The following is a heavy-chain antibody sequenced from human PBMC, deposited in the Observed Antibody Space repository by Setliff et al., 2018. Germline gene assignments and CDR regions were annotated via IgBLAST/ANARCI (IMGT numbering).Heavy chain of an antibody. CDR2: IDPISGAT. CDR3: ARSVHGDYVRLRQNNWLDP. V-gene: IGHV1-2*06. D-gene: IGHD4-17*01. J-gene: IGHJ5*02. CDR1: GYTFTDYY. Sequence: ASVKVSCKASGYTFTDYYIYWVRQAPGQGLQWMGRIDPISGATDYAQKFQGRVTMTRDTSITTAYMELSSLRSDDTAMYYCARSVHGDYVRLRQNNWLDPWGQGTLVTVSS.